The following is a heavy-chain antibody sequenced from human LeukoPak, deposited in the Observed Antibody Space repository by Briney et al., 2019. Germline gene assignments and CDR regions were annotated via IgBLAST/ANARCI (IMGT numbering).Heavy chain of an antibody. CDR1: GGTFSSYA. Sequence: AASVKVSCKASGGTFSSYAISWVRQAPGQGLERMGRIIPILGIANYAQKFQGRVTITADKSTSTAYMELSSLRSEDTAVYYCARDLSAYYYDSSGHDAFDIWGQGTMVTVSS. J-gene: IGHJ3*02. CDR3: ARDLSAYYYDSSGHDAFDI. CDR2: IIPILGIA. V-gene: IGHV1-69*04. D-gene: IGHD3-22*01.